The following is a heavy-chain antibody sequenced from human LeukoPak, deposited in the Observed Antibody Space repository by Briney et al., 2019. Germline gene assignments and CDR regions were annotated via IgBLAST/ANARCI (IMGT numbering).Heavy chain of an antibody. CDR2: ISYDGSNK. D-gene: IGHD1-1*01. Sequence: PGRSLRLSCAASGFTFSSYGMHWVRQAPGKGLEWVAVISYDGSNKYYVDSVKGRFTISRDNSKNTLYLQMNSLRAEDTAVYYCANGYRGGFDYWGQGTLVSVSS. CDR3: ANGYRGGFDY. J-gene: IGHJ4*02. CDR1: GFTFSSYG. V-gene: IGHV3-30*18.